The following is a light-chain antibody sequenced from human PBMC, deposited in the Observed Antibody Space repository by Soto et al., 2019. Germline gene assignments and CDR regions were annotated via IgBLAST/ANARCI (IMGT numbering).Light chain of an antibody. J-gene: IGLJ1*01. V-gene: IGLV1-44*01. CDR2: TTN. Sequence: QSLLTQPHSASGTPGQRVTISCSGSSCNIGTSSVHWFQQLPGTAPKLLISTTNQRPSGVPERFSGSKSGTSASLAISGLQSEDEADYYCAAWDDSLNGHVFGTGTKLTVL. CDR3: AAWDDSLNGHV. CDR1: SCNIGTSS.